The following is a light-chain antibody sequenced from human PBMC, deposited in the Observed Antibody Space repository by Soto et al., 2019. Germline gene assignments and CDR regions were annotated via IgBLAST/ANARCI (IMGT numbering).Light chain of an antibody. Sequence: EIVLTQSPGTLSLSPGERATLSCRASQSISSSYLGWYQQKPGQAPRLLIYGASSRATGIPDRFSGGGSGTDFTLTISRLEPEDFAVYYCQQYGRSPLMYTFGQGTKLEIK. CDR3: QQYGRSPLMYT. CDR1: QSISSSY. V-gene: IGKV3-20*01. CDR2: GAS. J-gene: IGKJ2*01.